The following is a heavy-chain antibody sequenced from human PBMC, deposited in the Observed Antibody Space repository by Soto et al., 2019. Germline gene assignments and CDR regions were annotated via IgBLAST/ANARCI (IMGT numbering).Heavy chain of an antibody. CDR3: AKQVRDGTSSPYYFDY. V-gene: IGHV3-23*01. CDR2: ISSAVNT. D-gene: IGHD6-6*01. J-gene: IGHJ4*02. CDR1: GFTFSNYA. Sequence: PGGFLRLSCAGSGFTFSNYAMSWVRQAPGKGLEWVSAISSAVNTYYADSVKGRFTISRDNSKNTLSLQMNSMRAEDTAVYYCAKQVRDGTSSPYYFDYWGQGTLV.